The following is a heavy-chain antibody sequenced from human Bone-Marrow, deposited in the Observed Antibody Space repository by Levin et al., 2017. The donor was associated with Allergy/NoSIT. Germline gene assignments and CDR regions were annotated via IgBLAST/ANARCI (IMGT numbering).Heavy chain of an antibody. CDR3: ARIMYGTDAFDL. CDR2: ISSSGGSI. D-gene: IGHD2-8*01. V-gene: IGHV3-11*01. CDR1: GIIFSDYY. Sequence: LSLTCAASGIIFSDYYMTWIRQAPGKGLEWVSYISSSGGSIYYSDSVKGRFTISRDNTKNSLYLQMNSLRAEDTAVYYCARIMYGTDAFDLWGLGTMVTVSS. J-gene: IGHJ3*01.